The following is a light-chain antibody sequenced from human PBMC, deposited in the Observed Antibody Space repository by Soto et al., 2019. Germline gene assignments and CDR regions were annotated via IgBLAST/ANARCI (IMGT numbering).Light chain of an antibody. Sequence: IQMTQSPSTLSASVGDRVTIACRASQSISSYLAWYQQKPGKAPKLLIYDASKLESGVPSRFSGSGSGTEFTLAITSLQTDDFAIYYCQQYNSYVYSFGQGTKLEIK. CDR1: QSISSY. CDR2: DAS. V-gene: IGKV1-5*01. CDR3: QQYNSYVYS. J-gene: IGKJ2*03.